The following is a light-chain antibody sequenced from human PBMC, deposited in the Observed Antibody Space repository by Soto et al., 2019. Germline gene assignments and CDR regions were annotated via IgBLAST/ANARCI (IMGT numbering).Light chain of an antibody. CDR1: QSISSW. J-gene: IGKJ1*01. CDR3: QKYNSYSWT. CDR2: DAS. V-gene: IGKV1-5*01. Sequence: DIQMTQSPSTLSASVGDRVTITCRASQSISSWLAWYQQKSGKAPKVLIYDASRLESGVPSRFSGSGSGTEFTLTISSLQPDDFATYYCQKYNSYSWTFGQGTKVEIK.